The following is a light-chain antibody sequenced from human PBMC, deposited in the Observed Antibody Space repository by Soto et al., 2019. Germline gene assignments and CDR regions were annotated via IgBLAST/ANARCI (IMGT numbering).Light chain of an antibody. CDR1: SSNIGGHY. CDR3: GAWDDSLSGVV. Sequence: QSVLTQPPSASGTPGQRVTISCSGSSSNIGGHYVYWYQHLPGTAPKLLMYRNDQRPSGVPDRFSGSKSGTSASLAISGLRSEDEADYHCGAWDDSLSGVVFGGGTKVTVL. J-gene: IGLJ2*01. V-gene: IGLV1-47*01. CDR2: RND.